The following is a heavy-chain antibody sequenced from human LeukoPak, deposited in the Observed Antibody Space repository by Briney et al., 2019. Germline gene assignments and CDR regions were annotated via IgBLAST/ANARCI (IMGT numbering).Heavy chain of an antibody. D-gene: IGHD4-23*01. CDR1: GGTFSSYA. CDR2: IIPILGIA. Sequence: GASVKVSCKASGGTFSSYAISWVRQAPGQGLEWMGRIIPILGIANYAQKFQGRVTITADKSTSTAYMELSSLRSEDTAVYYCARDSYGGNSEIPQSDYWGQGTLVTVSS. V-gene: IGHV1-69*04. J-gene: IGHJ4*02. CDR3: ARDSYGGNSEIPQSDY.